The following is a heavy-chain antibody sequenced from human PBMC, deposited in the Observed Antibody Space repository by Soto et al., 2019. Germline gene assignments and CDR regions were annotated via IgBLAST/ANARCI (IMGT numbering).Heavy chain of an antibody. CDR3: ASWVGYCSGSTGQNACDI. D-gene: IGHD2-15*01. CDR1: GFTFSNYW. Sequence: EVQLVESGGDLVHPGGSLRLSGAASGFTFSNYWTHWVRQAPVKGLVWVSRINSYGTSVNYAEYVKGRFTISRDDAKNTLYLQLSSLRAEDMAVYYCASWVGYCSGSTGQNACDIWGQGTMVTVSS. V-gene: IGHV3-74*01. CDR2: INSYGTSV. J-gene: IGHJ3*02.